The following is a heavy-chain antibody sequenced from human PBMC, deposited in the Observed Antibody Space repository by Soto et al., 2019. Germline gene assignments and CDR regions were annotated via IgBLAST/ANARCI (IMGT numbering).Heavy chain of an antibody. Sequence: QVQLVESGGGVVQPGRSLRLSCAASGFTFRSYGMHWVRQAPGKGLEWVAVISYDGSNKYYADSVKGRFTISRDNSKNTLYLQMNSLRAEDTAVYYCAKPSGSSWWMVTAPFGYWGQGTLVTVSS. J-gene: IGHJ4*02. CDR2: ISYDGSNK. CDR1: GFTFRSYG. D-gene: IGHD6-13*01. V-gene: IGHV3-30*18. CDR3: AKPSGSSWWMVTAPFGY.